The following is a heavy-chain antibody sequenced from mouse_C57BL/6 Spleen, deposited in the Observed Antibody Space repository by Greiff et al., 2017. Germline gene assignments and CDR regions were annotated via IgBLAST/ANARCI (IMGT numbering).Heavy chain of an antibody. J-gene: IGHJ2*01. CDR1: GYTFTSYW. V-gene: IGHV1-50*01. CDR2: IDPSDSYT. CDR3: AREERITTVVAKGGY. D-gene: IGHD1-1*01. Sequence: VKLQQPGAELVKPGASVKLSCKASGYTFTSYWMQWVKQRPGQGLEWIGEIDPSDSYTNYNQKFKGKATLTVDTSSSTAYMQLSSLTSEDSAVYYCAREERITTVVAKGGYWGQGTTLTVSS.